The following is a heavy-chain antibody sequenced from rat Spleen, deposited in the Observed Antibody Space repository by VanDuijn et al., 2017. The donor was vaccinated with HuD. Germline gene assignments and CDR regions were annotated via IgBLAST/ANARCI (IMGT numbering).Heavy chain of an antibody. CDR1: GFSFSDYY. CDR3: TREDWVLDV. D-gene: IGHD4-2*01. V-gene: IGHV5-20*01. J-gene: IGHJ4*01. Sequence: EVQLVESGGGLVQPGRSLKLSCAAAGFSFSDYYMAWVRQAPTKGLEWVAMISYDGSSTYYRDSVKGRFTISRDNAKSTLYLQMDSLRSEDTATYYCTREDWVLDVWGQGASVTVSS. CDR2: ISYDGSST.